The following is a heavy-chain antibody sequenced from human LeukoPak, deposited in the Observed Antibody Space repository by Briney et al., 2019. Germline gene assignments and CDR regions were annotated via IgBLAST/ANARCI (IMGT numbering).Heavy chain of an antibody. D-gene: IGHD3-10*01. CDR3: VRGGYYYGPSD. CDR2: TYTSGSI. J-gene: IGHJ4*02. Sequence: SETLSLTCTVSGGSISSYYWSWIRQPAGKGLEWIGRTYTSGSINYNPSPKSRVTMSVDTSKNQFSLKLTSVTAADTAVYYCVRGGYYYGPSDWGQGTLVTVSS. V-gene: IGHV4-4*07. CDR1: GGSISSYY.